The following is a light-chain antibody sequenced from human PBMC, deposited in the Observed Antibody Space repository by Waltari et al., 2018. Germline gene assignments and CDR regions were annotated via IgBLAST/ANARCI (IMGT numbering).Light chain of an antibody. V-gene: IGKV1-9*01. CDR2: AAS. Sequence: DIQLTQSPSCLSASVGDRVTITCRASQGITSYLAWYQQSPGKAPKLLIYAASTLQSGVPSRFSGSGSGTEFTLTISSLQPEDFATYYCQQVNSYPYTFGQGTKLEIK. CDR1: QGITSY. CDR3: QQVNSYPYT. J-gene: IGKJ2*01.